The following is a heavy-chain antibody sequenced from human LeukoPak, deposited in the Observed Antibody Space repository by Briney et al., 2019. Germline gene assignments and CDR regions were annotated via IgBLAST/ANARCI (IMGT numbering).Heavy chain of an antibody. D-gene: IGHD3-10*01. V-gene: IGHV4-61*02. CDR1: GGSISSGIYY. CDR2: IYTSGST. Sequence: SETLSLTRTDSGGSISSGIYYWSWIRQPAGKGLEWIGRIYTSGSTNYNPSLKSRVTISVDTSKNQFSLKLSSVTAADTAVYYCARGLKPHYYGSGSYYNPTWRVLNWSDPWGQGTLVTVSS. CDR3: ARGLKPHYYGSGSYYNPTWRVLNWSDP. J-gene: IGHJ5*02.